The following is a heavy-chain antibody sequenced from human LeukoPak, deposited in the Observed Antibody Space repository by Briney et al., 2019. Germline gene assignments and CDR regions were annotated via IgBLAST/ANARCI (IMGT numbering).Heavy chain of an antibody. D-gene: IGHD3-10*01. Sequence: SETLSLTCTVPGGSISSYFWTWIRQPAGKGLEWIGRISTTETTHYSPSLKNRVNMSVGTSKNQFSLKMTSVTAADTAIYYCAREDSASGRGLGSWGQGTLVTVSS. J-gene: IGHJ5*02. CDR2: ISTTETT. CDR1: GGSISSYF. V-gene: IGHV4-4*07. CDR3: AREDSASGRGLGS.